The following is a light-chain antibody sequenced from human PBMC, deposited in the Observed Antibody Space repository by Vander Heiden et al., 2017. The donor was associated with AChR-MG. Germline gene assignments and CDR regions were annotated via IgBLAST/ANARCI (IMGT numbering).Light chain of an antibody. V-gene: IGLV1-40*01. CDR1: SSNIGSGYD. CDR3: QSNDYSLRGV. J-gene: IGLJ1*01. Sequence: QSVLTQPPSVSGAPGQRVTISCTGSSSNIGSGYDVHWYQQHPGAAPKLLIYGNNNRPSGVPDRFSASKSGTSASLAITGLQAEDEADYYCQSNDYSLRGVFGSGTKV. CDR2: GNN.